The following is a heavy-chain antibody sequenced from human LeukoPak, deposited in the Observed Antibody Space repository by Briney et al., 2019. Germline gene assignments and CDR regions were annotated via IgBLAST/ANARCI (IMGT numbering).Heavy chain of an antibody. CDR1: GGSISSYY. J-gene: IGHJ4*02. D-gene: IGHD1-26*01. CDR3: ARRYSGSSGGPEGSYYFDY. Sequence: SETLSLTCTVSGGSISSYYWSWIRQPAGKGLEWIGRIYTSGSTNYNPSLKSRVTMSVDTSKNQFSLKLSSVTAADTAVYYCARRYSGSSGGPEGSYYFDYWGQGTLVTVSS. CDR2: IYTSGST. V-gene: IGHV4-4*07.